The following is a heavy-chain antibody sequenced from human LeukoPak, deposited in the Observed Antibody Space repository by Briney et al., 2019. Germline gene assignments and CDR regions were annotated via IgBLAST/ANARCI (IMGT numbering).Heavy chain of an antibody. CDR2: VSGSGGSS. D-gene: IGHD3-22*01. CDR3: AKDHHYDSSVYGRYYYYGMDV. V-gene: IGHV3-23*01. CDR1: GFTFGTYA. Sequence: PGGSLRLSCAASGFTFGTYAMNWVRQAPGKGLEWVSSVSGSGGSSYYGDSVKGRFTISRDNSKNTLYLQMNSLRVEDTAEYYCAKDHHYDSSVYGRYYYYGMDVWGQGTTVTVSS. J-gene: IGHJ6*02.